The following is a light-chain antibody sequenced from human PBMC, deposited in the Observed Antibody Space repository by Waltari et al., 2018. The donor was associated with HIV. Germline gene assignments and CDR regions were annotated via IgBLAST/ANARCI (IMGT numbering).Light chain of an antibody. CDR2: GNS. CDR3: QSYDSTGV. J-gene: IGLJ3*02. CDR1: SSNIGAGYD. Sequence: QSVLTQPPSVSGAPGQRVPISCTGSSSNIGAGYDVHWYQQLPGTAPKLLIYGNSNRPSGVPDRFSGSKSGTSASLAITGLQAEDEADYYCQSYDSTGVFGGGTKLTVL. V-gene: IGLV1-40*01.